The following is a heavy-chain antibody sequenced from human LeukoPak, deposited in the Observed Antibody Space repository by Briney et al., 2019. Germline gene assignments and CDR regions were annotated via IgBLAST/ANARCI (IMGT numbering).Heavy chain of an antibody. CDR1: GGSISSDY. Sequence: PSETLSLTCTVSGGSISSDYWSWIRQPAGKGLEWIGRIYTSGSTNYNTSLKSRVTMSVDTSKNQFSLKLSSVTAADTAVYYCVRDKGNSRAIGLGSYFDLWGRGTLVTVSS. D-gene: IGHD2/OR15-2a*01. J-gene: IGHJ2*01. CDR2: IYTSGST. V-gene: IGHV4-4*07. CDR3: VRDKGNSRAIGLGSYFDL.